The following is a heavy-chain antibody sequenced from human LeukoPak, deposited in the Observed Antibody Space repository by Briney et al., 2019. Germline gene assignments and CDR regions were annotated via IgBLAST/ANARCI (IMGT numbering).Heavy chain of an antibody. Sequence: SVTVSCKASGGTFSSYAISWVRQAPGQGLEWMGGIIPIFGTANYAQKFQGRVTITRNTSISTAYMELSSLRSEDTAVYYCARGSVVTPGFDYWGQGTLVTVSS. D-gene: IGHD4-23*01. CDR2: IIPIFGTA. J-gene: IGHJ4*02. CDR1: GGTFSSYA. V-gene: IGHV1-69*05. CDR3: ARGSVVTPGFDY.